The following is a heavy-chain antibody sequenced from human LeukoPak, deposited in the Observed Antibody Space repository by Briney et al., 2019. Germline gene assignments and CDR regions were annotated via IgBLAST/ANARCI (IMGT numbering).Heavy chain of an antibody. Sequence: GSLRLSCAASGFTFSSYAMSWVRQAPGKGLEWVSAISGSGGSTYYADSVKGRFTVSRDNSRNTLYLQMNSLTAEDTAVYYCAKGPLVPSATYFFDYWGQGTLVVVSS. CDR3: AKGPLVPSATYFFDY. D-gene: IGHD2-2*01. CDR2: ISGSGGST. CDR1: GFTFSSYA. J-gene: IGHJ4*02. V-gene: IGHV3-23*01.